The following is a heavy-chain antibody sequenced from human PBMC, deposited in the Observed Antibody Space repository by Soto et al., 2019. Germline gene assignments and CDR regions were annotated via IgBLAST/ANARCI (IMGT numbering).Heavy chain of an antibody. Sequence: QVQLQESGPGLVKPSETLSLTCTVSGGSISSYYWSWIRQPPGKGLEWIGYIYYSGSTNYNPSLKSRGTISVAPSKTHFSLKLRSVTAADTAVYYCARLTAQWLDPPYNWFDPWGHGTMVTVSS. V-gene: IGHV4-59*08. J-gene: IGHJ5*02. CDR3: ARLTAQWLDPPYNWFDP. CDR2: IYYSGST. CDR1: GGSISSYY. D-gene: IGHD6-19*01.